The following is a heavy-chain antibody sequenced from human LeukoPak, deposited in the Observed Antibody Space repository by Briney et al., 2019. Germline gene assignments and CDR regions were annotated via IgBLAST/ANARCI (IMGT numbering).Heavy chain of an antibody. Sequence: GGSLRLSCAASGFTSSSYWMHWVRQVPGKGLVWVSRISGDGTARNYADSVKGRFTISRDDAKNTVGLQMNSLRGEDTAVYYCVRGRGSYGWFDPWGQGTLVTVSS. D-gene: IGHD3-10*01. CDR1: GFTSSSYW. V-gene: IGHV3-74*01. CDR2: ISGDGTAR. J-gene: IGHJ5*02. CDR3: VRGRGSYGWFDP.